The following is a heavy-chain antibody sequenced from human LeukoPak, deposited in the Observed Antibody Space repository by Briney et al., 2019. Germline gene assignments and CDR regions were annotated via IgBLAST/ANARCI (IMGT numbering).Heavy chain of an antibody. J-gene: IGHJ6*02. CDR2: ISAYNGNT. V-gene: IGHV1-18*01. D-gene: IGHD3-10*01. Sequence: ASLKVSCKASGYTFTSYGISWVRQAPGQGLEWMGWISAYNGNTNYAQKLQGRVTMTTDTSTSTAYMELRSLRSDDTALYYCARDWESGPLGGPGSSSLYYYYYGMDVWGQGTTVTVSS. CDR3: ARDWESGPLGGPGSSSLYYYYYGMDV. CDR1: GYTFTSYG.